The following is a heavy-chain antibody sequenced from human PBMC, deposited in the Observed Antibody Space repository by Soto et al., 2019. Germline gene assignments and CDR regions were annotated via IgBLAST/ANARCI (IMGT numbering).Heavy chain of an antibody. Sequence: EMQLLESGGGLVQPGGSLRLSCAASGCTFSSFAMSWVRQAPWKVLDWVSAISGSGGSTYSADSVKGRFTISRDNSKNTLYLQMSSLRAEDTAVYYCARCFSARKGYPPDFWGQGSLVTVSS. V-gene: IGHV3-23*01. CDR1: GCTFSSFA. J-gene: IGHJ4*02. D-gene: IGHD3-16*01. CDR2: ISGSGGST. CDR3: ARCFSARKGYPPDF.